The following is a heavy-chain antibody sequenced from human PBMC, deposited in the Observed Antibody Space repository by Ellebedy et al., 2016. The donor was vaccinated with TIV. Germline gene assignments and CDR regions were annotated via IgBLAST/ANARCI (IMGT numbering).Heavy chain of an antibody. J-gene: IGHJ3*02. V-gene: IGHV3-48*04. D-gene: IGHD2-2*01. CDR2: ISGSSLTI. CDR1: GFTFTPSA. Sequence: GGSLRLSCAASGFTFTPSAINWVRQAPGKGLEWLSYISGSSLTIYYADSVKGRFTISRDNAENSLYLQMTSLRAEDTAVYYCARDMAWGNERVNYALDIWGQGTMVIVSP. CDR3: ARDMAWGNERVNYALDI.